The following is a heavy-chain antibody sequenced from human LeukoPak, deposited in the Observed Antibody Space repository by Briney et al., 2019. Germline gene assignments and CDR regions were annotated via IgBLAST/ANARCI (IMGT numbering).Heavy chain of an antibody. D-gene: IGHD2-15*01. J-gene: IGHJ3*02. V-gene: IGHV4-30-4*08. CDR2: IYYSGST. CDR1: SGSISSGDYY. Sequence: SQTLSLTCTVSSGSISSGDYYWSWIRQPPGKGLEWIGYIYYSGSTHYNPSLKSRVTISIDTSKNQFSLKLSSVTAADTAVYYCAGVLGRLAADAFDIWDQGTMVTVSS. CDR3: AGVLGRLAADAFDI.